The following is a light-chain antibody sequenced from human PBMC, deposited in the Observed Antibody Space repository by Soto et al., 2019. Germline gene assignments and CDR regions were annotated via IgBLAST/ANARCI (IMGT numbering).Light chain of an antibody. CDR3: QQLNSYPRIT. CDR1: QGINNY. Sequence: DIQLTQSPSFLSASVGDRVTITCRASQGINNYLAWYQQKPGKAPKLLIHAASTLQSGVPSRFSGSGSGTEFTLTISSLQPEDFATYYCQQLNSYPRITFGQGTRLEIK. J-gene: IGKJ5*01. V-gene: IGKV1-9*01. CDR2: AAS.